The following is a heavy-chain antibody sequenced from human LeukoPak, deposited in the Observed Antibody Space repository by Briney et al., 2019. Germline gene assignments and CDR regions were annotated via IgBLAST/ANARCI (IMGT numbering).Heavy chain of an antibody. V-gene: IGHV4-39*01. Sequence: SETLSLTCAVSGGSIGTTTYYWGWIRQPPGKGLEWIGSIYYSGYTYYNPSLKSRVTISVDTSKNQFSLKLNSVTAADTAVYYCASVGPTGGWFDPWSQGTLVTVSS. CDR1: GGSIGTTTYY. J-gene: IGHJ5*02. CDR2: IYYSGYT. CDR3: ASVGPTGGWFDP. D-gene: IGHD4-11*01.